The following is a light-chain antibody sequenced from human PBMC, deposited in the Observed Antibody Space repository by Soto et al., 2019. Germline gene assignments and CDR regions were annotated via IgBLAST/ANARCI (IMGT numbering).Light chain of an antibody. CDR3: QQYNSYSWT. J-gene: IGKJ1*01. V-gene: IGKV1-5*03. CDR2: QAS. Sequence: DIQMTQSPSTLSASVGDRVTITCRASQYMSSWLAWYQEKPGKAPKLLIYQASILESAAPSRFSGSASATEFTLTISSLQPDDFATYYCQQYNSYSWTFGQGTKVEIK. CDR1: QYMSSW.